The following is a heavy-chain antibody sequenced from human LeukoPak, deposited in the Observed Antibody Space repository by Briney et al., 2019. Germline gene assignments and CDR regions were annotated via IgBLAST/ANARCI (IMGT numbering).Heavy chain of an antibody. CDR3: ARDRRLRGYQGY. J-gene: IGHJ4*02. CDR2: INPNSGGT. D-gene: IGHD2-2*01. Sequence: VASVKVSCKASGYTFTSYYMHWVRQAPGQGLEWMGWINPNSGGTNYAQKFQGRVTMTRDTSISTAYMELSRLRSDDTAVYYCARDRRLRGYQGYWGQGTLVTVSS. V-gene: IGHV1-2*02. CDR1: GYTFTSYY.